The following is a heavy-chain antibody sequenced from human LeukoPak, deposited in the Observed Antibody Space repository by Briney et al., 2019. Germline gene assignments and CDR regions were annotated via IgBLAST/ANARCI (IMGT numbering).Heavy chain of an antibody. CDR1: GFTVSSNY. Sequence: GGSLRLSCAASGFTVSSNYMSGVREAPGEGVGWVSVIYSGGTTYYASSVKRRFTISRDNSKNTLYLQMNSLRAEDTAVYYCARADFVKWWFDPWGQGTLVTVSS. CDR3: ARADFVKWWFDP. CDR2: IYSGGTT. J-gene: IGHJ5*02. V-gene: IGHV3-53*05. D-gene: IGHD1-26*01.